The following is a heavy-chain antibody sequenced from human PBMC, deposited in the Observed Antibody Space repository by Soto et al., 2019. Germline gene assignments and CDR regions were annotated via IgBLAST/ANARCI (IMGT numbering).Heavy chain of an antibody. CDR2: ISSSSSTI. V-gene: IGHV3-48*02. Sequence: GGSLRLSCAASGFTFSSYSMNWVRQAPGKGLEWVSYISSSSSTIYYADSVKGRFTISRDNAKNSLYLQMNSLRDEDTAVYYCARDQTYYDILTGYFEPSYWFDSWGQGTLVTVSS. J-gene: IGHJ5*01. CDR3: ARDQTYYDILTGYFEPSYWFDS. D-gene: IGHD3-9*01. CDR1: GFTFSSYS.